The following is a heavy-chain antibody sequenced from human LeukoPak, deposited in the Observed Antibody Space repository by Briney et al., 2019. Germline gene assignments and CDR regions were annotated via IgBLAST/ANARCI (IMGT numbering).Heavy chain of an antibody. Sequence: GSLRLSCAASGFTFSSYSMNWVRQAPGKGLEWIGEINHSGSTNYNPSLKSRVTISVDTSKNQFSLKLSSVTAADTAVYYCARTLSAFDPWGQGTLVTVSS. J-gene: IGHJ5*02. CDR2: INHSGST. CDR3: ARTLSAFDP. V-gene: IGHV4-34*01. CDR1: GFTFSSYS.